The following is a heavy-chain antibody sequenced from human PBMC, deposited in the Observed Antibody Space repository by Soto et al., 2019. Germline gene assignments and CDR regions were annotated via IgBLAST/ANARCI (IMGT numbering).Heavy chain of an antibody. D-gene: IGHD6-13*01. Sequence: SEILSLTCTVSGGSLSSSSYYWGWIRQPPGRGLEWIGSIYYSGNTNYNPSLKSRVTISVDTSKNQFSLKLSSVTAADTAVYYCARHKDTSTWYLLPDYWGQGTLVTVSS. J-gene: IGHJ4*02. V-gene: IGHV4-39*01. CDR3: ARHKDTSTWYLLPDY. CDR1: GGSLSSSSYY. CDR2: IYYSGNT.